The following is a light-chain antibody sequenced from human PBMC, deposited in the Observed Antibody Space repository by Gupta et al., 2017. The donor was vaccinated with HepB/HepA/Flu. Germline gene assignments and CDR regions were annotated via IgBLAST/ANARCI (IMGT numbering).Light chain of an antibody. CDR3: SSYTSSSTPYV. Sequence: QSALPQHASATVSPGPSYTISCTGTSSDVGGYNYVSWYQQHPGKAPKLMIYDVSNRPSGVSNRFSGSKSGNTASLTISGLQAEDEADYYCSSYTSSSTPYVFGTGTKVTVL. J-gene: IGLJ1*01. V-gene: IGLV2-14*01. CDR1: SSDVGGYNY. CDR2: DVS.